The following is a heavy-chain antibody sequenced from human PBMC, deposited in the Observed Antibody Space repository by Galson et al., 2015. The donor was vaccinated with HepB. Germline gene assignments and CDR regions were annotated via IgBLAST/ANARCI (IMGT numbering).Heavy chain of an antibody. J-gene: IGHJ5*02. CDR3: AHMSTTVTTGYLDP. CDR1: GFSLSTSGVA. D-gene: IGHD4-11*01. Sequence: PALVKPTQTLTLTCAFSGFSLSTSGVALGWFRQPPGKALEWLALIYWHDDKRYSPSLRGRLTITRDTSKNLVVLTVANMDPADPATSYCAHMSTTVTTGYLDPGSQGTLVTVSA. V-gene: IGHV2-5*01. CDR2: IYWHDDK.